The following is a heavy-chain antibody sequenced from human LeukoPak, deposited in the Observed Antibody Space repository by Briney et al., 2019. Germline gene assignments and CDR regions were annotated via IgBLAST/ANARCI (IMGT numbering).Heavy chain of an antibody. CDR2: IYTSGST. J-gene: IGHJ2*01. D-gene: IGHD4-17*01. CDR3: ARDSTVTRDWYFDL. V-gene: IGHV4-39*07. CDR1: GGSISSSSYY. Sequence: SETLSLTCTVSGGSISSSSYYWGWIRQPPGKGLEWIGRIYTSGSTNYNPSLKSRVTISVDTSKNQFSLKLSSVTAADTAVYYCARDSTVTRDWYFDLWGRGTLVTVSS.